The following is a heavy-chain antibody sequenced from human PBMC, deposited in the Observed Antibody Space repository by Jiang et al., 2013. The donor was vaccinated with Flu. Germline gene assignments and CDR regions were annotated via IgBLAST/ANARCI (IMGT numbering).Heavy chain of an antibody. CDR1: GYIFPNYW. CDR2: IYPSDSDA. D-gene: IGHD3-10*01. CDR3: ARGSGSPENYYYYGMDV. J-gene: IGHJ6*02. V-gene: IGHV5-51*01. Sequence: PGESLRISCEASGYIFPNYWIGWVRQMPGKGLEWMGIIYPSDSDAKYSPSFQGQASMSADKSISTAYLQWSSLKASDSAMYYCARGSGSPENYYYYGMDVWGQGTTVTVSS.